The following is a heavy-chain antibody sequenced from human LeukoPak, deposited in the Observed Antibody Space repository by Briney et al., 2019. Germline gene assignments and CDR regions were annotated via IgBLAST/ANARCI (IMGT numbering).Heavy chain of an antibody. D-gene: IGHD2-8*01. Sequence: ASVKVSCKASGYTFTSYAIHWVRQAPGQRLEWMGWINAGNGNRKYSQKFQDRVTITRETSATTAYMELSSLRSEDTAVYYCARGRDIVLMVYADDAFDIWGQGTMVTVSS. V-gene: IGHV1-3*01. CDR3: ARGRDIVLMVYADDAFDI. CDR2: INAGNGNR. CDR1: GYTFTSYA. J-gene: IGHJ3*02.